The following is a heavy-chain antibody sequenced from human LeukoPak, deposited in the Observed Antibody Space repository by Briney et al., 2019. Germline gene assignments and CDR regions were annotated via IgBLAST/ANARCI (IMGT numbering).Heavy chain of an antibody. V-gene: IGHV3-7*01. Sequence: GGSLRLSCAASGFSFSSYWMSWVRQAPGKGLEWVANIKQDGSEKYYLDSVKGRFTISRDNAKNSLYLQMNSLRAEDTAVYYCARAFDPLERRYFDYWGQGTLVTVSS. J-gene: IGHJ4*02. CDR3: ARAFDPLERRYFDY. CDR1: GFSFSSYW. D-gene: IGHD1-1*01. CDR2: IKQDGSEK.